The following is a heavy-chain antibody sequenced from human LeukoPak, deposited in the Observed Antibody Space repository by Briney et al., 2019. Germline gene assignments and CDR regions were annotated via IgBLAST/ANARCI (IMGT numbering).Heavy chain of an antibody. CDR2: INHSGST. CDR1: GGSFSGYY. D-gene: IGHD3-9*01. Sequence: SETLSLTCAVYGGSFSGYYWSWIRQPPGKGLEWIGEINHSGSTNYNPSLKSRVTISVDTSKNQFSLKLTSVTAADTAVYYCARERYRYDILTGYYHDAYDIWGHGKMVIVSS. CDR3: ARERYRYDILTGYYHDAYDI. V-gene: IGHV4-34*01. J-gene: IGHJ3*02.